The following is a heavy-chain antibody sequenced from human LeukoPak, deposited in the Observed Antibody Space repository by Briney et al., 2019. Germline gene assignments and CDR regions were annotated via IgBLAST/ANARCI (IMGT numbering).Heavy chain of an antibody. CDR1: GFTFSSYS. CDR3: ARDRLYGDYVPLYGMNV. J-gene: IGHJ6*02. V-gene: IGHV3-21*01. CDR2: ISSSSSYI. Sequence: GGSLRLSCAASGFTFSSYSMTWVRQAPGKGLEWVSSISSSSSYIYYADSVGGRFTISRDNAKNSLHLQMNSLRAEDTAVYYCARDRLYGDYVPLYGMNVWGQGTTVTAS. D-gene: IGHD4-17*01.